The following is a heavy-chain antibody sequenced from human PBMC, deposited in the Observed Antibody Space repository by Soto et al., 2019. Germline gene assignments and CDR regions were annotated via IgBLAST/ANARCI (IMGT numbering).Heavy chain of an antibody. CDR1: GDSISTADYY. CDR2: IYYSGNT. J-gene: IGHJ4*02. D-gene: IGHD6-6*01. V-gene: IGHV4-30-4*01. CDR3: ARGIYSTSSFFDS. Sequence: SETLSLTCTVSGDSISTADYYWNWIRQPPGKGLEWIGYIYYSGNTYYIPSLKSRVTISVDTSKNQISLKLNSVTAADTAVYYCARGIYSTSSFFDSWGQGTLVTVSS.